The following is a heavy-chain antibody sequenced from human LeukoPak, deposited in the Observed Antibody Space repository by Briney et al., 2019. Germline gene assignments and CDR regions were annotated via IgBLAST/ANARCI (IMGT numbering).Heavy chain of an antibody. J-gene: IGHJ4*02. CDR3: ARGMLYYYGSGSYYNEDY. V-gene: IGHV1-8*01. CDR2: MNPNSGNT. CDR1: AYTFTSYD. D-gene: IGHD3-10*01. Sequence: ASVKVSCKASAYTFTSYDINWVRQATGQGLEWMGWMNPNSGNTGYAQKFQGRVTMTRNTSISTAYMELSSLRSEGTAVYYCARGMLYYYGSGSYYNEDYWGQGTLVTVSS.